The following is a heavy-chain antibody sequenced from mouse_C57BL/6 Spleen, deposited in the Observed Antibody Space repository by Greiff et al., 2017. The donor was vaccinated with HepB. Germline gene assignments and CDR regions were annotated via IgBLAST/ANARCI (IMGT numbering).Heavy chain of an antibody. CDR1: GFSLTSYG. D-gene: IGHD2-1*01. CDR2: IWSGGST. CDR3: ASGRLYYGNYDYAMDY. Sequence: QVQLQQSGPGLVQPSQSLSITCTVSGFSLTSYGVHWVRQSPGKGLEWLGVIWSGGSTDYNAAFISRLSISKDNSKSQVFFKMNSLQADDTAIYYCASGRLYYGNYDYAMDYWGQGTSVTVSS. J-gene: IGHJ4*01. V-gene: IGHV2-2*01.